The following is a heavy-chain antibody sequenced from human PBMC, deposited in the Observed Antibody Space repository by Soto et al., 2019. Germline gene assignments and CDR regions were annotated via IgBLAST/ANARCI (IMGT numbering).Heavy chain of an antibody. CDR2: ISDSGGIT. Sequence: EVQLLESGGGLVQPGGSLRLSCAVSGLTFSYFAMSWVRQAPGKGLEWVSAISDSGGITYYAESVKGRFTISRDNSKNTLFLQMNSLRAEDTAVYYCALLGRSGSGRPYYYGMDVWGQGTTVTVSS. CDR3: ALLGRSGSGRPYYYGMDV. D-gene: IGHD3-10*01. V-gene: IGHV3-23*01. CDR1: GLTFSYFA. J-gene: IGHJ6*02.